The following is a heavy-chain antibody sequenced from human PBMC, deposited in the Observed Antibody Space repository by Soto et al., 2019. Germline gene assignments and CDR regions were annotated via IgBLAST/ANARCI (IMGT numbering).Heavy chain of an antibody. J-gene: IGHJ5*02. CDR1: GYTFTSYG. V-gene: IGHV1-18*01. CDR2: INGYNGNA. D-gene: IGHD3-10*01. CDR3: ARDSGSGSSYHWFDP. Sequence: QVQVVQSGAEVKKPGASVKFSCKASGYTFTSYGISWVRQAPGQGLEWMGWINGYNGNANYAQKFQGRLTVTTDISSSTVYMELRSLRSDDTAMYYCARDSGSGSSYHWFDPWGQGTLVTVAS.